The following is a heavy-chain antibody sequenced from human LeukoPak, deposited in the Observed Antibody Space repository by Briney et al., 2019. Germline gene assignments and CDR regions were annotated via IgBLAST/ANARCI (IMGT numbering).Heavy chain of an antibody. CDR2: IKQDGSEK. J-gene: IGHJ4*02. V-gene: IGHV3-7*01. CDR3: ASSERRITMVRGVDY. CDR1: GFTFSSYW. Sequence: SGGSLRLSCAASGFTFSSYWMSWVRQAPGKGLEWVANIKQDGSEKYYVDSVKGRFTISRDNAKNSLYLQMNSLRAEDTAVYYCASSERRITMVRGVDYWGQGTLVTVSS. D-gene: IGHD3-10*01.